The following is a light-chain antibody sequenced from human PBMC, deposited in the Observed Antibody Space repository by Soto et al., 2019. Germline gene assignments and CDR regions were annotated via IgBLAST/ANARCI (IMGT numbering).Light chain of an antibody. CDR2: DTG. Sequence: QAVVTQEPSLTVSPGGTVTLTCASSTGPLTSTHYPYWFQQKPGQAPRTLIYDTGNKYSWTPARFSGFLLGGKAALTISGAQPEDESDYYCSLAYSGVRVQFGGGTKLTVL. V-gene: IGLV7-46*01. J-gene: IGLJ3*02. CDR3: SLAYSGVRVQ. CDR1: TGPLTSTHY.